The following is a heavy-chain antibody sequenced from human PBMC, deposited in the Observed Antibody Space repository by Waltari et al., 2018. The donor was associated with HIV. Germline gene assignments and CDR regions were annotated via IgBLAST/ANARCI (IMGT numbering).Heavy chain of an antibody. CDR3: ARGHGHCTGASCYSYALDI. CDR1: GDSFSSFF. Sequence: QLGPGWFKPSGSLSPARAAAGDSFSSFFLASVPPPPGPGQAWIGESDQGGDTKYNPSLKRRAAISLDTSKNQFSLKLNSASAADTTRYYCARGHGHCTGASCYSYALDIWGQGTMVLVS. CDR2: SDQGGDT. V-gene: IGHV4-34*01. D-gene: IGHD2-15*01. J-gene: IGHJ3*02.